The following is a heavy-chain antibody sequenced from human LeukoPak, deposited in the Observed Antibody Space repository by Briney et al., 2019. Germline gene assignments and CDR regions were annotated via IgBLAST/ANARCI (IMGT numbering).Heavy chain of an antibody. V-gene: IGHV4-38-2*02. CDR3: ARVKVDLFDY. CDR1: GYSISSGYF. CDR2: IHHSGDI. Sequence: SGTLSLTCTVAGYSISSGYFWGWIRQSPGKGLEWIGSIHHSGDIYSNPSLKSRVTISVDTSKNQFSLQLNSVTVADTADYYCARVKVDLFDYWGQGILVTVSS. D-gene: IGHD2-15*01. J-gene: IGHJ4*02.